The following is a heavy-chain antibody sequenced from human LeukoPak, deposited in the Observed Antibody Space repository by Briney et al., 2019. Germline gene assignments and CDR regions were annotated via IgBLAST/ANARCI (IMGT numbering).Heavy chain of an antibody. CDR3: ARDRLALLWFRELSGAFDI. Sequence: ASVKVSCKASGGTFSSYAISWVRQAPGQGLEWMGGIIPIFGTANYAQKFQGRVTITADKSTSTAYTELSSLRSEDTAVYYCARDRLALLWFRELSGAFDIWGQGTMVTVSS. CDR2: IIPIFGTA. J-gene: IGHJ3*02. D-gene: IGHD3-10*01. V-gene: IGHV1-69*06. CDR1: GGTFSSYA.